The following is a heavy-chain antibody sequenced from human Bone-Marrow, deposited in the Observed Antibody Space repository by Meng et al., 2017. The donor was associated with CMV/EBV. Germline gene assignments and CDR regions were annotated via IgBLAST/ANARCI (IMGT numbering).Heavy chain of an antibody. D-gene: IGHD1-1*01. Sequence: ASVKVSCKASGYTFTGYYMHWVRQAPGQGLEWMGWINPNSGGTNYAQKFQGRVTMTRDTSISTAYMELSRLRSDDTAVYYCARSRKGERGGYFDYWGQGTLVTVSS. CDR1: GYTFTGYY. V-gene: IGHV1-2*02. CDR2: INPNSGGT. CDR3: ARSRKGERGGYFDY. J-gene: IGHJ4*02.